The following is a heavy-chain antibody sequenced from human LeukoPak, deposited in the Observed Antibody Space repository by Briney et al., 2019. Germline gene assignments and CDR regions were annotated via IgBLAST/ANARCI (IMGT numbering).Heavy chain of an antibody. Sequence: GGSLRLSCAASGFTFSSYAMSRVRQAPGKGLEWVSAISGSGGSTYYADSVKGRFTISRDNSKNTLYLQMNSLRAEDTAVYYCAKAVVGATIPFDHWGQGTLVTVSS. V-gene: IGHV3-23*01. CDR3: AKAVVGATIPFDH. CDR1: GFTFSSYA. J-gene: IGHJ4*02. D-gene: IGHD1-26*01. CDR2: ISGSGGST.